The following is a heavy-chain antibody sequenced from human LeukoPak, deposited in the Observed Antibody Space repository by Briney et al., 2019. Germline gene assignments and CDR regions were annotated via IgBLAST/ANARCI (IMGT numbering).Heavy chain of an antibody. D-gene: IGHD3-10*01. CDR1: GYTFTDYY. CDR2: INPKSGDT. J-gene: IGHJ4*02. CDR3: ARDYYGSGSFSGH. V-gene: IGHV1-2*02. Sequence: ASVKVSCKASGYTFTDYYMHWVRQAPGQGLEWMGWINPKSGDTNYAQKFQGRVTMTRDTSISTAYTELSRLTSDDTAVYYCARDYYGSGSFSGHWGQGTLVTVSS.